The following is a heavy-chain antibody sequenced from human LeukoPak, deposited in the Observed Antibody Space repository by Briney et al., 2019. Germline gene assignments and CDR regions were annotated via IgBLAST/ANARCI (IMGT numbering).Heavy chain of an antibody. V-gene: IGHV3-53*01. CDR2: IFSGGRT. Sequence: GGSLRLSCAASGFTVSSNYMSWVRQAPGKGLEWVSVIFSGGRTYNADSVKGRSTISGDSSKNTLYLQMNSLRAEDTAVYYCAKLCGGSCYTSFDYWGQGTLVTVSS. D-gene: IGHD2-15*01. CDR3: AKLCGGSCYTSFDY. CDR1: GFTVSSNY. J-gene: IGHJ4*02.